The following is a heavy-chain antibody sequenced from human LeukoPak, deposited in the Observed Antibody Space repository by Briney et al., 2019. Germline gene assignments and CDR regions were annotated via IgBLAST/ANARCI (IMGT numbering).Heavy chain of an antibody. V-gene: IGHV3-9*01. J-gene: IGHJ6*03. Sequence: SGGSLRLSCAASGFTFDDYAMHWVRQAPGKGLEWVSGISWNSGSIGYADSVKGRFTISRDNARNSLYLQMNSLRAEDTAVYYCARDAGWSGTYSYYYYYLDVWGKGTTVTISS. CDR2: ISWNSGSI. CDR1: GFTFDDYA. D-gene: IGHD3-3*01. CDR3: ARDAGWSGTYSYYYYYLDV.